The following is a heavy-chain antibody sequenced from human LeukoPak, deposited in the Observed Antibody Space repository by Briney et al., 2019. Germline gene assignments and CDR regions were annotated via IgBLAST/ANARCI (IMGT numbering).Heavy chain of an antibody. CDR2: IRYDGSNK. V-gene: IGHV3-30*02. D-gene: IGHD3-22*01. CDR3: AKDYYDSCGWKPPLDY. CDR1: GFTFSSYG. Sequence: GGSLRLSCAASGFTFSSYGMHWVRQAPGKGLEWVAFIRYDGSNKYYADSVKGRFTISRDNSKNTLYLQMNSLRAEDTAVYYCAKDYYDSCGWKPPLDYWGQGTLVTVSS. J-gene: IGHJ4*02.